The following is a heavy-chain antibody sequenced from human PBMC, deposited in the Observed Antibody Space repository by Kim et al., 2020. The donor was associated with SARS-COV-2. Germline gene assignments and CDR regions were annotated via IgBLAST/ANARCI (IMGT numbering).Heavy chain of an antibody. D-gene: IGHD3-10*01. CDR1: GYSISSGYY. V-gene: IGHV4-38-2*02. CDR2: IYHSGST. CDR3: ARSLTTLLWFGETPEGNWFDP. J-gene: IGHJ5*02. Sequence: SETLSLTCTVSGYSISSGYYWGWIRQPPGKGLEWIGSIYHSGSTYYNPSLKSRVTISVDTSKNQFSLKLSSVTAADTAVYYCARSLTTLLWFGETPEGNWFDPWGQVTLVTVSS.